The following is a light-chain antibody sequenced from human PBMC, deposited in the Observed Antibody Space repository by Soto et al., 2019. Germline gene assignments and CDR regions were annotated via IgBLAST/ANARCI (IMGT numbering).Light chain of an antibody. CDR2: DAS. CDR1: QSISSW. J-gene: IGKJ4*01. Sequence: DIQMTQSPSTLSASVGDRVTITCRASQSISSWLAWYQQKPGKAPKLLIYDASSLESGVPSRFSGSGSGTEFTLTISSLQPDDFATYYCQQYTSYSPTFGGGTKVDIK. CDR3: QQYTSYSPT. V-gene: IGKV1-5*01.